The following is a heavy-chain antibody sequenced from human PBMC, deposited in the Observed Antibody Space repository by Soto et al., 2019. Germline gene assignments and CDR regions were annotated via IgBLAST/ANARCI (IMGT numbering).Heavy chain of an antibody. CDR2: INPSGGST. Sequence: ASVKVFCKASEYTFTSYHMHCVRQAPGQGLEWMGIINPSGGSTSYAQKFQGRVTMTRDTSTSTVYMELSSLRSEDTAVYYCARDSGSYLFDYWGQGTLVTVSS. CDR3: ARDSGSYLFDY. J-gene: IGHJ4*02. D-gene: IGHD1-26*01. CDR1: EYTFTSYH. V-gene: IGHV1-46*01.